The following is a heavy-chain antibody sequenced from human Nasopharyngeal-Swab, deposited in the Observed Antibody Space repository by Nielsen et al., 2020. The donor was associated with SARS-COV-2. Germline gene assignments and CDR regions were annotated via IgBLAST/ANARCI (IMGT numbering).Heavy chain of an antibody. CDR1: GFTVSSDN. Sequence: GGPLRLSCTASGFTVSSDNMSWVRQAPGKGLEWVSVVYSGGGTDYADSVKGRFTITRDNSKNTVYLQMRRLRDEDTAIYYCARDHPPIEVAGTNYFDYWGQGTLVTVSS. CDR2: VYSGGGT. V-gene: IGHV3-66*01. J-gene: IGHJ4*02. D-gene: IGHD6-19*01. CDR3: ARDHPPIEVAGTNYFDY.